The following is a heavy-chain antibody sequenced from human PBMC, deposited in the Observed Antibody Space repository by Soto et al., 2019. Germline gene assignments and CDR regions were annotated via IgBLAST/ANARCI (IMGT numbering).Heavy chain of an antibody. D-gene: IGHD6-13*01. CDR2: INPSGGST. CDR3: AREEQQLVLSLYYYYGMDV. CDR1: GYTFTSYY. Sequence: VSSVKVSCKASGYTFTSYYMHWVRQAPGQGLEWMGIINPSGGSTSYAQKFQGRVTMTRDTSPSTVYMELSSLRSEDTAVYYCAREEQQLVLSLYYYYGMDVWGQGTTVTVSS. V-gene: IGHV1-46*01. J-gene: IGHJ6*02.